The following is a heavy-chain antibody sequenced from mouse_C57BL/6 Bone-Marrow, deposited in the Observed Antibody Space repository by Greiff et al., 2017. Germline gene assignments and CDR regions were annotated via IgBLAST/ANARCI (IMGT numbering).Heavy chain of an antibody. CDR3: ATLPDTTRYAMDY. CDR2: ISNGGGST. Sequence: EVQLVESGGGLVQPGGSLKLSCAASGFTFSDYYMYWVRQTPEKRLEWVAYISNGGGSTYYPETVKGRFTISRDNAKNTLYLQMSRLKSEDTAMYYCATLPDTTRYAMDYWGQGTSVTVSS. J-gene: IGHJ4*01. D-gene: IGHD1-1*01. V-gene: IGHV5-12*01. CDR1: GFTFSDYY.